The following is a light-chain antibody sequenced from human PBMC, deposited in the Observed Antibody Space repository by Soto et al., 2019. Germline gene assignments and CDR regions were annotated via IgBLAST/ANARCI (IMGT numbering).Light chain of an antibody. CDR2: DVA. J-gene: IGLJ1*01. Sequence: QSVLTQPASVSDSPGQSITISCTGTSSDVGGSNFVSWYQQHPGKPPKLIIYDVANRPSGVSNRFSGSKSGSTASLIISRLQAEDEAEYYCSSYTNINTRACVFGTGTKLTVL. CDR1: SSDVGGSNF. V-gene: IGLV2-14*03. CDR3: SSYTNINTRACV.